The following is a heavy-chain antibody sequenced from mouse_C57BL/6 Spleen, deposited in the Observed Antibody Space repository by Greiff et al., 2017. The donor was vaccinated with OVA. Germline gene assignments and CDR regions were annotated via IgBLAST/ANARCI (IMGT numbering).Heavy chain of an antibody. CDR1: GYAFGGSW. Sequence: QVQLQQSGPELVKPGASVRISCKASGYAFGGSWMNWVTQGPGKGLGWIGRISPGDGDTNYNGKFKGKATLTADKSSSTAYMQLSSLTSEDSAVYFCYIPLDYWGQGTTLTVSS. D-gene: IGHD1-3*01. CDR3: YIPLDY. CDR2: ISPGDGDT. V-gene: IGHV1-82*01. J-gene: IGHJ2*01.